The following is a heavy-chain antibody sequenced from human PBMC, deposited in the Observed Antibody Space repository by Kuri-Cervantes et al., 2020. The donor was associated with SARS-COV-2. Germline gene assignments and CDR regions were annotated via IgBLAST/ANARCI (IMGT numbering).Heavy chain of an antibody. Sequence: GGSLRLSCAAFGFTFSSYSMNWVRQAPGKGLEWVSYISSSSSTIYYADSVKGRFTISRDNAKNSLYLQMNSLRDEDTAVYYCAREGYYDSSGYFDYWGQGTLVTVSS. D-gene: IGHD3-22*01. J-gene: IGHJ4*02. V-gene: IGHV3-48*02. CDR3: AREGYYDSSGYFDY. CDR2: ISSSSSTI. CDR1: GFTFSSYS.